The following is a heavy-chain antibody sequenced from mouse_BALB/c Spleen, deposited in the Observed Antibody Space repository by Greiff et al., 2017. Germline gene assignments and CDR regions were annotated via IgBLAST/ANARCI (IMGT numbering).Heavy chain of an antibody. J-gene: IGHJ4*01. Sequence: ESGPGLVAPSQSLSITCTVSGFSLTGYGVNWVRQPPGKGLEWLGMIWGDGSTDYNSALKSRLSISKDNSKSQVFLKMNSLQTDDTARYYCARDQSYYGYDGGYAMDYWGQGTSVTVSS. CDR3: ARDQSYYGYDGGYAMDY. D-gene: IGHD2-2*01. V-gene: IGHV2-6-7*01. CDR2: IWGDGST. CDR1: GFSLTGYG.